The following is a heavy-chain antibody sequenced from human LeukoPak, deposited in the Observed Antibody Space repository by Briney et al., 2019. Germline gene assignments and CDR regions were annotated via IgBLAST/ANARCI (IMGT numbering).Heavy chain of an antibody. V-gene: IGHV4-34*01. D-gene: IGHD3-3*01. Sequence: SETLSLTCAVYGGSFSGYYWSWIRQPPGKGLEWIGEINHSRSTNYNPSLKSRVTISVDTSKNQFSLKLSSVTAADTAVYYCARAPYYDFWSGYYGSHYMDVWGKGTTVTVSS. J-gene: IGHJ6*03. CDR2: INHSRST. CDR1: GGSFSGYY. CDR3: ARAPYYDFWSGYYGSHYMDV.